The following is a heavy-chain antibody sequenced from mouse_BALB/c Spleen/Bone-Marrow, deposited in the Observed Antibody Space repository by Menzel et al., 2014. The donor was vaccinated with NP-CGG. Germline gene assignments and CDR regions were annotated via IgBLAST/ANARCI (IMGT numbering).Heavy chain of an antibody. CDR2: IYPYNGAT. V-gene: IGHV1S29*02. D-gene: IGHD2-14*01. Sequence: VQLKESGPELVNPGASIKISCKASGYTFTDYNVHWVKQSHGKSLEWIGYIYPYNGATGYNQKFNIKATLTVDKSSSTAYMELRNLTSEDSTVYYCAREVRHYDAIDYWSQTTSITISS. CDR3: AREVRHYDAIDY. J-gene: IGHJ4*01. CDR1: GYTFTDYN.